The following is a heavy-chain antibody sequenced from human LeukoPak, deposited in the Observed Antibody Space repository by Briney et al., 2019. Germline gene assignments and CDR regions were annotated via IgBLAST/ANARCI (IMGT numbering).Heavy chain of an antibody. J-gene: IGHJ2*01. CDR2: IYYSVST. CDR3: ARPPKEMAMGFGYFDL. CDR1: GGSISSYY. D-gene: IGHD5-24*01. Sequence: PSETLSLTCTVSGGSISSYYWSWIRQPPGKGLEWIGYIYYSVSTKYNPSLESRVTMSVDTSKNQFSLRLSSVTAADTAVYYCARPPKEMAMGFGYFDLWGRGTLVTVSS. V-gene: IGHV4-59*01.